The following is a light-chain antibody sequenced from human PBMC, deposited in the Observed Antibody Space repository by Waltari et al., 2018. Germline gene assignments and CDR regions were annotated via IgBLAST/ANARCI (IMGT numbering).Light chain of an antibody. CDR1: QSISGY. J-gene: IGKJ1*01. CDR2: TAS. CDR3: QQSYSTPRT. V-gene: IGKV1-39*01. Sequence: DIQMTQSPSSLSASVGDRVTITCRASQSISGYLNWYQQKPGKAPNLLIYTASTLQSGVPSRFSGSGSGTDFTLTISSLQPEDFATYYYQQSYSTPRTFGQGTKVEIK.